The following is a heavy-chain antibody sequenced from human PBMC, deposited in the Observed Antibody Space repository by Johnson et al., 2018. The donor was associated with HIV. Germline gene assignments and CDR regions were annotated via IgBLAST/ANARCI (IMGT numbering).Heavy chain of an antibody. CDR3: ARVDGSTWYSLYDAFDI. V-gene: IGHV3-7*01. CDR1: GFTFSDYY. Sequence: VQLVESGGGLIQPGGSLRLSCAASGFTFSDYYMSWIRQAPGKGLEWVANIKQDGSEKYYVDSVKGRFTISRDNAKKSLYLQMNSLRAEDTAVYYCARVDGSTWYSLYDAFDIWGQGTMVTVSS. J-gene: IGHJ3*02. CDR2: IKQDGSEK. D-gene: IGHD6-13*01.